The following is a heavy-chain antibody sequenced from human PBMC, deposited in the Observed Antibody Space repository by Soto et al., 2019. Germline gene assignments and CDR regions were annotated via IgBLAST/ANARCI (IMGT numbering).Heavy chain of an antibody. Sequence: GWSLRLSCAASGFTFSRYGMNLLRQAPGKGLEWVASISSSTSYVYYADSVKGRFTTSRDNAKSILYLEMYALRTEDTAVYYCARDPSEGRVGNWFESWGQGTLVTVSS. J-gene: IGHJ5*01. CDR1: GFTFSRYG. CDR3: ARDPSEGRVGNWFES. CDR2: ISSSTSYV. D-gene: IGHD2-2*01. V-gene: IGHV3-21*06.